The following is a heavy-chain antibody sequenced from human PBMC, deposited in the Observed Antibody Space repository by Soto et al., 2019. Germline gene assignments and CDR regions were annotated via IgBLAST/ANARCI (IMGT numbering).Heavy chain of an antibody. D-gene: IGHD4-4*01. CDR1: GDTFRSYA. CDR2: IIPIFGTA. Sequence: SVKFSCKTSGDTFRSYAISWVRQAPGQGLEWMGGIIPIFGTANYAQKFQGRVTITADESTSTAYMELSSLRSEDTAVYYCAGWGVTKFDYWGQGTLVTVSS. V-gene: IGHV1-69*13. J-gene: IGHJ4*02. CDR3: AGWGVTKFDY.